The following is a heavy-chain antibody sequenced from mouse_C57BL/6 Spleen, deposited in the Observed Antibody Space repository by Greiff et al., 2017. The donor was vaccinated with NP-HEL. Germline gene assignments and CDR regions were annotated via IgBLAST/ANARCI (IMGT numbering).Heavy chain of an antibody. CDR3: ARGNLMVTTFDY. Sequence: QVQLQQPGAELVMPGASVKLSCKASGYTFTSYWMHWVKQRPGQGLEWIGEIDPSDSYTNYNQKFKGKSTLTVDKSSSTAYMQLSSLTSEDSAVYYCARGNLMVTTFDYWGQGTTLTVSS. J-gene: IGHJ2*01. CDR1: GYTFTSYW. V-gene: IGHV1-69*01. D-gene: IGHD2-2*01. CDR2: IDPSDSYT.